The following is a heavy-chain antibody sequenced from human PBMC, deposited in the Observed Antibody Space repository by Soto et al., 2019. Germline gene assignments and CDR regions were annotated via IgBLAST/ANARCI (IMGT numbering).Heavy chain of an antibody. CDR3: ARRRGRCSDGVCYSWWFDP. Sequence: AAVKVSCKASGYTFTSYAMHWVRQAPGQRLEWMGWINAGNGNTKYSQKFQGRVTITRDTSASTAYMELSSLRSEDTGIYYCARRRGRCSDGVCYSWWFDPWGQGTRVTVSS. CDR2: INAGNGNT. D-gene: IGHD2-8*01. V-gene: IGHV1-3*01. CDR1: GYTFTSYA. J-gene: IGHJ5*02.